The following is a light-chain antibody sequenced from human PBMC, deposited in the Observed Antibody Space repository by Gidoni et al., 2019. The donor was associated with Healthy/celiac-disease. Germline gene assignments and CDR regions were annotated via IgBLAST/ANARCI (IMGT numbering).Light chain of an antibody. CDR1: SSDVGGYNY. Sequence: QSALTQPASVYRSPGQSITISCTGTSSDVGGYNYVSWYQQHPGKAPKPMIYDVSNRPSGVSNRFSGSKSGNTASLTISWLQAEDEADYYCSAYTSSSTPYV. V-gene: IGLV2-14*01. J-gene: IGLJ1*01. CDR3: SAYTSSSTPYV. CDR2: DVS.